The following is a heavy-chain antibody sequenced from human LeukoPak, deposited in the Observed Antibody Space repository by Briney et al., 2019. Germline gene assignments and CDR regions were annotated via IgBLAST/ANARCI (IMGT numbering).Heavy chain of an antibody. CDR2: IWYDGSNK. D-gene: IGHD6-13*01. CDR3: ARDRPPGIAAAGTGYFDY. Sequence: QAGGSLRLSCAASGFTFSSYGMHWVRQAPGKGLEWVAVIWYDGSNKYYADSVKGRFTISRGNSKNTLYLQMNSLRAEDTAVYYCARDRPPGIAAAGTGYFDYWGQGTLVTVSS. J-gene: IGHJ4*02. CDR1: GFTFSSYG. V-gene: IGHV3-33*01.